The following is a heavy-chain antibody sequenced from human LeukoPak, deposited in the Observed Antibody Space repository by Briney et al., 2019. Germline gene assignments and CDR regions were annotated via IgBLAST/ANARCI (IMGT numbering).Heavy chain of an antibody. Sequence: GGSLRLSCAASEFSAGSNYMTWVRQAPGKGLEWVSLIYSGGSTYYADSVKGRFTISRDNSKNTLYLQMNSLRAEDTAVYYCARVKEASAFDIWGQGTMVTVSS. CDR1: EFSAGSNY. CDR3: ARVKEASAFDI. V-gene: IGHV3-66*01. D-gene: IGHD5-12*01. CDR2: IYSGGST. J-gene: IGHJ3*02.